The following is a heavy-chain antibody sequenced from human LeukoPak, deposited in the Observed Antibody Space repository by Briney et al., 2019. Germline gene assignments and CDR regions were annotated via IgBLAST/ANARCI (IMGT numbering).Heavy chain of an antibody. J-gene: IGHJ4*02. CDR1: GITFNSYW. Sequence: QAGGSLRLSCAASGITFNSYWMSWVRQAPGKGLEWVANIKQDGSEKYYVDSVKGRFTISRDNAKNSLYLQMNSLRVEDTAVYYCTRADILTGPFYWGQGTLVTVSS. V-gene: IGHV3-7*03. CDR3: TRADILTGPFY. D-gene: IGHD3-9*01. CDR2: IKQDGSEK.